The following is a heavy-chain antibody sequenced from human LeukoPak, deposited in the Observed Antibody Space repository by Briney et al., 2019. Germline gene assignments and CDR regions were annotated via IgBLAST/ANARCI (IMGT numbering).Heavy chain of an antibody. Sequence: PGGSLRPSCAASGFTFSSYEMNWVRQAPGKGLEWVSIIYSGGSTYYADSVKARFTISRDNSKNAVYLQMNSLRGEDTAVYYCARVEYNYGRSFDYWGQGTLVTVSS. CDR1: GFTFSSYE. D-gene: IGHD5-18*01. CDR3: ARVEYNYGRSFDY. CDR2: IYSGGST. J-gene: IGHJ4*02. V-gene: IGHV3-66*01.